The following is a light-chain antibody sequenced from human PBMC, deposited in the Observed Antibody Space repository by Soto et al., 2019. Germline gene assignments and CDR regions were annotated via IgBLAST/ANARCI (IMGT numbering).Light chain of an antibody. J-gene: IGKJ1*01. CDR1: QSVSSN. Sequence: EIVMTQSPATLSVSPGERATLSCRASQSVSSNLAWYQQKPGQAPRLLIHSASSRATGIPDRFSASGTGTDFTLTISSLQSEDFAVYYCLQYHYWWTFGQGTTGDIK. CDR2: SAS. V-gene: IGKV3D-15*01. CDR3: LQYHYWWT.